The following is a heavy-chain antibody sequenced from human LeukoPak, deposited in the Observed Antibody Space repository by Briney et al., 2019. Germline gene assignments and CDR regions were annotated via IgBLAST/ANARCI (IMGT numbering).Heavy chain of an antibody. CDR3: ASGGFGYYYYMDV. D-gene: IGHD3-10*01. V-gene: IGHV3-21*01. Sequence: GGSLRLSCAASGFTFSSYSMNWVRQAPGKGLEWVSSISSSSYIYYADSVKGRFTISRDNAKNSLYLQMNSLRAEDTAVYYCASGGFGYYYYMDVWGKGTTVTVS. CDR2: ISSSSYI. J-gene: IGHJ6*03. CDR1: GFTFSSYS.